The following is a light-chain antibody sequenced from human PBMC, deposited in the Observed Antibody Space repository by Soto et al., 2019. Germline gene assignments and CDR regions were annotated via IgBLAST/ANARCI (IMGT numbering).Light chain of an antibody. Sequence: QSVLTQSPSASGTPGQRVTISCSGSSSNIGSNYVYWYQQLPGTAPKLLIYSNNQRPSGVPDRFSGSKSGTSASLAISGLQSEDEADYYCAAWDDSLNGVVFGGGTKLT. J-gene: IGLJ2*01. CDR1: SSNIGSNY. CDR2: SNN. CDR3: AAWDDSLNGVV. V-gene: IGLV1-44*01.